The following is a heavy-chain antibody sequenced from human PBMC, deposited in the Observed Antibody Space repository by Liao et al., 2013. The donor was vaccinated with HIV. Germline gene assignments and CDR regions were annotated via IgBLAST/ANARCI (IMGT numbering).Heavy chain of an antibody. Sequence: QVQLQESGPGLVKPSETLSLTCTVSGGSISSYYWSWLRQSAGKGLEWIGRIYTSGSTNYNPSLKSRVTMSVDTSKNQFSLKLSSVTAADTAVYYCARDVEYYDFWSGYYYFDYWGQGTLVTVSS. V-gene: IGHV4-4*07. CDR1: GGSISSYY. D-gene: IGHD3-3*01. CDR3: ARDVEYYDFWSGYYYFDY. CDR2: IYTSGST. J-gene: IGHJ4*02.